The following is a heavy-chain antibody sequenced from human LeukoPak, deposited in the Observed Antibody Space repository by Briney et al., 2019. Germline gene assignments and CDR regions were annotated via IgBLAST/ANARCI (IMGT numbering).Heavy chain of an antibody. V-gene: IGHV4-4*07. Sequence: PSETLSLTCTVSGGSISSYDWSWIRQPAGKGLEWIGRIYTRGSTNYNPSLKSRVSMSVDTSKKQFSLKLSSVTAADTAVYYCARVRRFYDYYMDVWGKGTTVTVSS. CDR3: ARVRRFYDYYMDV. CDR2: IYTRGST. CDR1: GGSISSYD. J-gene: IGHJ6*03.